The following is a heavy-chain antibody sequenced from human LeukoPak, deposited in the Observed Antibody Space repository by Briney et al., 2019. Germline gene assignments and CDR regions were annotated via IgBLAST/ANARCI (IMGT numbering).Heavy chain of an antibody. CDR1: GGSISSGSYY. J-gene: IGHJ5*02. Sequence: SETLSLTCTVSGGSISSGSYYWSWIRQPAGRGLEWIGRIYTSRSTNYNPSLKARVTISVDTSKNQFSLKLSSVTAADTAVYYGARDAPYQKQQLVSPAYNWFDPWGQGTLVTVSS. V-gene: IGHV4-61*02. CDR2: IYTSRST. CDR3: ARDAPYQKQQLVSPAYNWFDP. D-gene: IGHD6-13*01.